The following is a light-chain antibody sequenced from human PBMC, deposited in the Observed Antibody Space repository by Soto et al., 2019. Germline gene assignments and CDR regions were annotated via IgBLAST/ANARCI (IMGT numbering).Light chain of an antibody. CDR1: QTINNW. J-gene: IGKJ1*01. V-gene: IGKV1-5*01. CDR3: QHYNSSPWS. Sequence: DIQMTQSPSTLSASIGDRVTITCRASQTINNWLAWYQQKPGKAPNLLIYHASNLETGVPSRFSGSAFGTDCTLTISSLQPDEFATYYCQHYNSSPWSFGQGTKVEIK. CDR2: HAS.